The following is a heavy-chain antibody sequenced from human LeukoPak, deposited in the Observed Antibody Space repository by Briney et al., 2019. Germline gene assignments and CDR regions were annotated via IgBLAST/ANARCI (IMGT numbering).Heavy chain of an antibody. CDR2: ISGSGGST. J-gene: IGHJ4*02. Sequence: GSLRLSCTASGFTFNGYAMSWVRQAPGKGLEWVSAISGSGGSTYYADSVKGRFTISRDNSKNTLYLQMNSLRAEDTAVYYCARDRDDSSGYYPLYDYWGQGTLVTVSS. CDR1: GFTFNGYA. D-gene: IGHD3-22*01. CDR3: ARDRDDSSGYYPLYDY. V-gene: IGHV3-23*01.